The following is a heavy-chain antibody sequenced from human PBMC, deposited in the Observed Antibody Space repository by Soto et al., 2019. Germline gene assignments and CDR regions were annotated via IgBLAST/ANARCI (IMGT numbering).Heavy chain of an antibody. D-gene: IGHD3-9*01. CDR3: ARTYYDILTGYFNWFDP. CDR2: IYPGDSDT. Sequence: PGESLKISCKGSGYSFTSYWIGWVRQMPGKGLEWMGIIYPGDSDTRYSPSFQGQVTISADKSISTAYLQWSSLKASDTAMYYCARTYYDILTGYFNWFDPWGQGTLVTVSS. V-gene: IGHV5-51*01. J-gene: IGHJ5*02. CDR1: GYSFTSYW.